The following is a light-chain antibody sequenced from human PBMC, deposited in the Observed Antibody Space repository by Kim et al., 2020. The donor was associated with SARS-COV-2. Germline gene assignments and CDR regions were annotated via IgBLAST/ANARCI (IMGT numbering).Light chain of an antibody. CDR3: SSYSGSKNFGV. CDR2: DVT. J-gene: IGLJ3*02. Sequence: QSALTQPPSASGSPGQSVTISCTGTSSDIGGYNYVFWYQQHPGKAPKLLIHDVTERPSGVPGRFSGSKSGNTASLTVSSLQPEDEATYYCSSYSGSKNFGVFGGGTKVTVL. CDR1: SSDIGGYNY. V-gene: IGLV2-8*01.